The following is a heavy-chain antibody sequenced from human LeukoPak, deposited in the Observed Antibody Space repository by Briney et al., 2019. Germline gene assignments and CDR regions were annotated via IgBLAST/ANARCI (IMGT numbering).Heavy chain of an antibody. V-gene: IGHV1-2*02. J-gene: IGHJ5*02. Sequence: ASVKVSCKASGYTFTGYYMHWVRQAPGQGLEWMGWINPNSGGTNYAQKFQGRVTMTRDTSISTAYMELSRLRSDDTAVYYYARGSSSWFGWFDPWGQGTLVTVSS. CDR1: GYTFTGYY. CDR2: INPNSGGT. D-gene: IGHD6-13*01. CDR3: ARGSSSWFGWFDP.